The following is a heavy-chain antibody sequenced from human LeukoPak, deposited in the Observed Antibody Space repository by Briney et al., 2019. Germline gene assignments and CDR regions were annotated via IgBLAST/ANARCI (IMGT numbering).Heavy chain of an antibody. D-gene: IGHD1-26*01. CDR1: GYSFGSFG. CDR3: ATGVGATESGWFDP. CDR2: FDPEDGET. J-gene: IGHJ5*02. Sequence: ASVKVSCKASGYSFGSFGINWVRQAPGKGLEWMGGFDPEDGETIYAQKFQGRVTMTEDTSTDTAYMELSSLRSEDTAVYYCATGVGATESGWFDPWGQGTLVTVSS. V-gene: IGHV1-24*01.